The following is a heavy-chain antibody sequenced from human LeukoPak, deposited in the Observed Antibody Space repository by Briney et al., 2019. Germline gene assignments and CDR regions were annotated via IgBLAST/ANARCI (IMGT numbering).Heavy chain of an antibody. V-gene: IGHV1-24*01. J-gene: IGHJ4*02. D-gene: IGHD3-22*01. CDR1: GYTLTELS. CDR2: SDPKDGET. Sequence: GASVKVSCKVSGYTLTELSMHWVRQAPGKGLEWMGSSDPKDGETIYAQKFQGRVTMTEDTSTDTAYMELSSLRSEDTAVYYCARGYYYDSSGYYFPGLSGFDYWGQGTLVTVSS. CDR3: ARGYYYDSSGYYFPGLSGFDY.